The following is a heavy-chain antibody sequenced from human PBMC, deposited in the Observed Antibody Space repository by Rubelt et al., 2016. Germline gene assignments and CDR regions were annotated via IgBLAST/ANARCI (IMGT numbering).Heavy chain of an antibody. Sequence: GKGLEWVSSISSSSSYIYYADSVKGRFTISRDNAKNSLYLQMNSLRAEDTAVYYCARGRSLDSSSWYYFDYWGQGTLVTVSS. V-gene: IGHV3-21*01. J-gene: IGHJ4*02. CDR2: ISSSSSYI. CDR3: ARGRSLDSSSWYYFDY. D-gene: IGHD6-13*01.